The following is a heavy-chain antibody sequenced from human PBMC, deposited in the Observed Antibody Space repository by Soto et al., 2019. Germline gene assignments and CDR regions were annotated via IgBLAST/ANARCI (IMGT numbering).Heavy chain of an antibody. CDR2: IYYSGTT. CDR1: NGSVSSGTYS. V-gene: IGHV4-30-2*01. CDR3: ARGHYYYGMDV. J-gene: IGHJ6*02. Sequence: SETLSLTCTVSNGSVSSGTYSWSWVRQPPGKGLEWIGYIYYSGTTYYTPSLKSRLTMSMDRANDHFSLNLTAVTAADTAVYFCARGHYYYGMDVWGQGITVTVSS.